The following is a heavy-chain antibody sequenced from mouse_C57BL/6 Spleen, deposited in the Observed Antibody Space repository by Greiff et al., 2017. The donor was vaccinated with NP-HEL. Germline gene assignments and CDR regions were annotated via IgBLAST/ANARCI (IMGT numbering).Heavy chain of an antibody. Sequence: DVKLQESGPGLVKPSQSLSLTCSVTGYSITSGYYWHWIRQFPGNKLEWMGYISYDGSNNYNPSLKNRISITRDPSKNQFFLNLNSVTTEDTATYYCARRGSTVVEYYFDYWGQGTTLTVSS. J-gene: IGHJ2*01. CDR2: ISYDGSN. CDR3: ARRGSTVVEYYFDY. V-gene: IGHV3-6*01. CDR1: GYSITSGYY. D-gene: IGHD1-1*01.